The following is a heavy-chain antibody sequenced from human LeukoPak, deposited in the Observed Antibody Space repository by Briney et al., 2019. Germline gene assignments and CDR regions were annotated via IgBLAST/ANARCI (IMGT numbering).Heavy chain of an antibody. D-gene: IGHD2-15*01. CDR3: TPVMVEDRGF. J-gene: IGHJ4*02. V-gene: IGHV3-15*01. CDR1: GFIFNKAW. Sequence: GGSLRLSCAASGFIFNKAWMNWVRQAPGKVPEWVGRIKSKNDGETTDYGAPVKGRFTISRDDSKNTLYLQMNSLKTDDTAIYYCTPVMVEDRGFWGQGTLVTVSS. CDR2: IKSKNDGETT.